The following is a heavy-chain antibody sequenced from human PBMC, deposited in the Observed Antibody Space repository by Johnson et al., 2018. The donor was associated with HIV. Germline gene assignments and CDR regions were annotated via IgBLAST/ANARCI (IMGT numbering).Heavy chain of an antibody. CDR2: ISWNSGSI. Sequence: EVQLVESGGGLVQPGGSLRLSCAASGFTFDDYAMHWVRQAPGKGLEWVSGISWNSGSIGYADSVKGRFTISRDNSKNTLYVQMNSLRAEDTALYYCAKDMEFEIAAKGSAFDIWGQGTMVTVSS. D-gene: IGHD6-6*01. CDR3: AKDMEFEIAAKGSAFDI. J-gene: IGHJ3*02. V-gene: IGHV3-9*01. CDR1: GFTFDDYA.